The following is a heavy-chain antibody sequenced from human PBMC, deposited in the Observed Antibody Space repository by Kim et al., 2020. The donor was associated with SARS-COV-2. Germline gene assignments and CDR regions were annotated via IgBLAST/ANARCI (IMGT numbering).Heavy chain of an antibody. CDR3: ARVGYSYVPYYFDY. Sequence: SETLSLTCTVSGGSISSYYWSWIRQPPGKGLEWIGYIYYSGSTNYNPSLKSRVTISVDTSKNQFSLKLSSVTAADTAVYYCARVGYSYVPYYFDYWGQGTLVTVSS. J-gene: IGHJ4*02. CDR2: IYYSGST. V-gene: IGHV4-59*01. CDR1: GGSISSYY. D-gene: IGHD5-18*01.